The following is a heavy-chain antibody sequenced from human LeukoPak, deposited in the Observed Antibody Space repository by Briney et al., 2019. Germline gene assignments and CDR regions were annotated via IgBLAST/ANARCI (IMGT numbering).Heavy chain of an antibody. CDR3: ARDDGSSRDY. V-gene: IGHV1-2*02. J-gene: IGHJ4*02. CDR1: GYTFTGYY. Sequence: ASVKVSFKASGYTFTGYYMHWGRQAPGQGVEGMGGINPKCGGKNYAQKFQGRVTMTRDTSINTAYMELNRLRSDDTAVYYCARDDGSSRDYWGQGTLVTVAS. CDR2: INPKCGGK.